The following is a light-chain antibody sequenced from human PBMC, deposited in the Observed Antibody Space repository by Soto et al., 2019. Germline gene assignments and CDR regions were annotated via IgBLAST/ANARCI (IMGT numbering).Light chain of an antibody. J-gene: IGKJ5*01. CDR1: QSVSSSY. V-gene: IGKV3-20*01. Sequence: EIVLTQSPGTLSLSPGEIATLSFSASQSVSSSYLAWYQQKPGQAPRLLIYGASSRATGIPDRFSGSGSGTDFTLTISSLEPEDFAVYYCQQYGSSPPITFGQGTRLEIK. CDR2: GAS. CDR3: QQYGSSPPIT.